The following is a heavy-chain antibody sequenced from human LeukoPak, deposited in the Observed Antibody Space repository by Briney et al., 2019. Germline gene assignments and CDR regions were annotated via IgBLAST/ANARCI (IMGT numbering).Heavy chain of an antibody. CDR3: AKWRRGEFGVVIIKGPFDY. CDR2: ISGSGGST. J-gene: IGHJ4*02. D-gene: IGHD3-3*01. Sequence: GGSLRLSCAASGFTFSSYAMSWVRQAPGKGLEGVSAISGSGGSTYYADSVKGRFTISRDNSKNTLYLQMNSLRAEDTAVYYCAKWRRGEFGVVIIKGPFDYWGQGTLVTVSS. CDR1: GFTFSSYA. V-gene: IGHV3-23*01.